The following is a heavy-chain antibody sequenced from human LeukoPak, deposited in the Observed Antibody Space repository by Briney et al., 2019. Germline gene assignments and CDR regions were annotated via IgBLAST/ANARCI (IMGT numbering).Heavy chain of an antibody. V-gene: IGHV4-59*12. CDR2: IYYSGST. CDR3: ARGDKNFDY. CDR1: GGSISSYY. Sequence: SETLSLTCTVSGGSISSYYWSWIRQPPGKGLEWIGYIYYSGSTNYNPSLKSRVTISVDTSKNQFSLKLSSVTAADTAVYYCARGDKNFDYWGQGTLVTVSS. D-gene: IGHD2-21*02. J-gene: IGHJ4*02.